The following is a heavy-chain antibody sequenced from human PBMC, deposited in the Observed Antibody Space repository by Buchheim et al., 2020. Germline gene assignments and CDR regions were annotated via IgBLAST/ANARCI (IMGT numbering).Heavy chain of an antibody. D-gene: IGHD2-2*02. V-gene: IGHV3-66*01. Sequence: EVQLVESGGGLVQPGGSLRLSCAASGFTVSSNYMSWVRQAPGKGLVWVSVIYSGGSTYYADSVKGRFTISRDNSKNTLYLQMNSLRAEDTAVYYCARDCSTSCYKPTYGMDVWGQGTT. J-gene: IGHJ6*02. CDR1: GFTVSSNY. CDR3: ARDCSTSCYKPTYGMDV. CDR2: IYSGGST.